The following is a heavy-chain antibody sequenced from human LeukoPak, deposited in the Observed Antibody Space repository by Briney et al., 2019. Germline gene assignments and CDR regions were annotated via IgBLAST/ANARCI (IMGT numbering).Heavy chain of an antibody. CDR3: ARDSSINCSGGSCYMKGNFDY. CDR1: GYTFTGYY. V-gene: IGHV7-4-1*02. CDR2: INTNTGNP. J-gene: IGHJ4*02. D-gene: IGHD2-15*01. Sequence: ASVKVSCKASGYTFTGYYMHWVRQAPGQGLEWMGWINTNTGNPTYAQGFTGRFVFSLDTSVSTAYLQISSLKAEDTAVYYCARDSSINCSGGSCYMKGNFDYWGQGTLVTVSS.